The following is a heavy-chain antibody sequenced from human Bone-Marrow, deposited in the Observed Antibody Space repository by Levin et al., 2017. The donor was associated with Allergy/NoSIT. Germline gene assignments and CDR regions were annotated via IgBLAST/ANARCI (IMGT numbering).Heavy chain of an antibody. J-gene: IGHJ4*02. CDR2: INTGGGGT. D-gene: IGHD3-10*01. V-gene: IGHV1-46*01. Sequence: ASVKVSCKASGYTFTRNYIHWVRQAPGQGLEWMGVINTGGGGTSYAEKFQGRVSMTSDTSTSTVFMELSRLTSADTTVYFCAIDLMARGVVMGVLDHWGQGTLVTVSS. CDR3: AIDLMARGVVMGVLDH. CDR1: GYTFTRNY.